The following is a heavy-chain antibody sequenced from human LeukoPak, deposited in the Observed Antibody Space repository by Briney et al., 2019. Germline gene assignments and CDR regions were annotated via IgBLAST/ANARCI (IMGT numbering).Heavy chain of an antibody. J-gene: IGHJ4*02. Sequence: GESLKISCKGSGYSFTSYWIGWVPQMPGKGLGWMGIIYPGDSDTRYSPSFKGQFTIPADKSISTAYLQWSSLKASNTALIYCARRGLTRDYWGQGTLVSVSS. CDR2: IYPGDSDT. D-gene: IGHD3-3*01. CDR3: ARRGLTRDY. CDR1: GYSFTSYW. V-gene: IGHV5-51*01.